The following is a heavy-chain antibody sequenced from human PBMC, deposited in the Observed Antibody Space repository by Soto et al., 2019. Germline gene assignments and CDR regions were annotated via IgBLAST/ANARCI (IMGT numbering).Heavy chain of an antibody. CDR1: GGTFRNYA. CDR3: AIPLPKQQLVRGAFDH. Sequence: QVQLVQSGAEVKKPGSSMKLSCKTSGGTFRNYAINWVQQAPGQGLEWMGGSIPVFGTANYAQTFQGRFTITADESTSTAYMELSSLRSEDTAVYYCAIPLPKQQLVRGAFDHWGQGTLVTVAS. V-gene: IGHV1-69*01. J-gene: IGHJ4*02. CDR2: SIPVFGTA. D-gene: IGHD6-13*01.